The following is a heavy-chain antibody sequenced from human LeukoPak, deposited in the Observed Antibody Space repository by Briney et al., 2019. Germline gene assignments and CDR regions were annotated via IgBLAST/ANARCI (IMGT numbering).Heavy chain of an antibody. D-gene: IGHD1-1*01. V-gene: IGHV3-69-1*02. CDR1: GFTFSDYS. Sequence: GGSLRLSCTASGFTFSDYSVNWVRQAPGKGLEWVSCITGTSDIYYAGSVKGRFTISRDNAKNSVYLQMNSLRAEDTGIYYCARAIRLWGQGTLVTVSS. CDR2: ITGTSDI. CDR3: ARAIRL. J-gene: IGHJ4*02.